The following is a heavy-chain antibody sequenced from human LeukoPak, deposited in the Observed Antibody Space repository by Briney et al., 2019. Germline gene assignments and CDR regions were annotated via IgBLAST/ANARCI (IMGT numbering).Heavy chain of an antibody. CDR2: ISGSGGST. Sequence: PGGSLRLSCAASGFTFSSYAMSWVRQAPGKGLEWVSAISGSGGSTYYADFVKGRFTISRDNSKNTLYLQMNSLRAEDTAVYYCAKDSGYYYDSSGPYFYYYYGMDVWGQGTTVTVSS. CDR3: AKDSGYYYDSSGPYFYYYYGMDV. J-gene: IGHJ6*02. V-gene: IGHV3-23*01. D-gene: IGHD3-22*01. CDR1: GFTFSSYA.